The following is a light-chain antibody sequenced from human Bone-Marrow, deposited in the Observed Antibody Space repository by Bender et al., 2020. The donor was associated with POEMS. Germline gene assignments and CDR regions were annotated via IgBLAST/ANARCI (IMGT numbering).Light chain of an antibody. V-gene: IGLV2-14*01. CDR3: SSYTSSTTLVL. Sequence: QSALTQPASVSGSPGQSITISCTGSSSDIGGYNYVSWYQQHPGKVPKVLIYEVSNRPSGVSNHFSGSKSGNTASLTISGLQAEDEADYYCSSYTSSTTLVLFGGGTKVTVL. J-gene: IGLJ2*01. CDR2: EVS. CDR1: SSDIGGYNY.